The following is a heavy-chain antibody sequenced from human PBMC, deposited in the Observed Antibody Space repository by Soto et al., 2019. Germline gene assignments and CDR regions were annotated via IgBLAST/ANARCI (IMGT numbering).Heavy chain of an antibody. V-gene: IGHV2-70*04. CDR2: IDWDDDK. CDR1: GVSLSTNGMR. Sequence: SGPTLVNPTQTLTLTCTFSGVSLSTNGMRVSWIRQPPGKALEWLARIDWDDDKFYNTSLKSRLTISKDTSKHQVVLTMTNVDPVDTATYYCARIRTSSSGWFVFDYWGHGTLVTVSS. D-gene: IGHD6-19*01. CDR3: ARIRTSSSGWFVFDY. J-gene: IGHJ4*01.